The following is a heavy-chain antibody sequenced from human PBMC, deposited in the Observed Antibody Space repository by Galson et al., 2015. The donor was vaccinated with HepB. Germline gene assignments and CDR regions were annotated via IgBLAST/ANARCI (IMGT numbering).Heavy chain of an antibody. J-gene: IGHJ4*02. D-gene: IGHD1-1*01. Sequence: SVKVSCKVSGYTLTELSMHWVRQAPGKGLEWMGGFDPEDGETIYAQKFQGRVTMTEDTSTDTAYMELSSLRSEDTAVYYCATVPDGTYYFDYWGQGTLVPVSS. CDR3: ATVPDGTYYFDY. CDR1: GYTLTELS. CDR2: FDPEDGET. V-gene: IGHV1-24*01.